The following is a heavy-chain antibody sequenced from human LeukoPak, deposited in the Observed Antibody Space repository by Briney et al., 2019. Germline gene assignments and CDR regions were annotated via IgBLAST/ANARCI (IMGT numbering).Heavy chain of an antibody. CDR2: IDHSGST. CDR1: GVSIINSNW. Sequence: PSETLSLTCAVSGVSIINSNWWSWVRQPPGKGLEWIGEIDHSGSTSYNPSLKSRVTMSVDGSQNQFSLRLSTVTAADTAVYYCAREAAPAGVDYWGQGTLVTVSS. V-gene: IGHV4-4*02. J-gene: IGHJ4*02. D-gene: IGHD2-8*02. CDR3: AREAAPAGVDY.